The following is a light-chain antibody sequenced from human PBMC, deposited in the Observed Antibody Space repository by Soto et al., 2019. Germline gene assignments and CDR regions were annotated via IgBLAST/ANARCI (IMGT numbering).Light chain of an antibody. CDR3: QHSHSTPRIT. CDR2: AAS. V-gene: IGKV1-39*01. J-gene: IGKJ5*01. CDR1: QSIRSY. Sequence: DIQMTQSPSSLSAVVGDRVTITCRTSQSIRSYLNWYHQKSGKAPKLLISAASNLQSGVPYRFSGSGSGTDFTLTISSLQPEDVATYYCQHSHSTPRITFGQGTRLEIK.